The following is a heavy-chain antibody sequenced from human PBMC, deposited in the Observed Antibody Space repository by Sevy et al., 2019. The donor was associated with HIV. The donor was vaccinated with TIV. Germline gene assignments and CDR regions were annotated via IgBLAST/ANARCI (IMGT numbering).Heavy chain of an antibody. D-gene: IGHD3-10*01. V-gene: IGHV4-39*01. CDR3: ERHGWGSGSYGWFDP. J-gene: IGHJ5*02. Sequence: SETLSLTCTVSGGSISSSSYYWGWIRQPPGKGLEWIGSIYYSGSTYYNPSLKSRVTISVDTSKNQFSLKLSSVTAADTAVYYCERHGWGSGSYGWFDPWGQGTLVTVS. CDR2: IYYSGST. CDR1: GGSISSSSYY.